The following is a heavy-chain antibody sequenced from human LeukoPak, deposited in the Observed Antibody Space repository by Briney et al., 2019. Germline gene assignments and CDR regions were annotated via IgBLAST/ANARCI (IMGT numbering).Heavy chain of an antibody. CDR3: ARVGRMITFGGVIPNPFGY. CDR2: ISAYNGNT. J-gene: IGHJ4*02. CDR1: GYTFTSYG. V-gene: IGHV1-18*01. D-gene: IGHD3-16*02. Sequence: ASVKVSCKASGYTFTSYGISWVRQAPGQGLEWMGWISAYNGNTNYAQKLQGRVTMTTDTSTSTAYMELRSLRSDDTAVYYCARVGRMITFGGVIPNPFGYWGQGTLVTVSS.